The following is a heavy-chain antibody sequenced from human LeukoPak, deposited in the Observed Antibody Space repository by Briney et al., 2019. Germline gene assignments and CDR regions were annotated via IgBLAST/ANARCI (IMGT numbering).Heavy chain of an antibody. CDR2: IKGGGGDP. J-gene: IGHJ4*02. CDR3: AKGGHDFNPFYC. V-gene: IGHV3-23*01. D-gene: IGHD2-21*02. CDR1: GFTLSNYS. Sequence: GGSLRLSCAASGFTLSNYSMNWVRQAPGKGLEWVSSIKGGGGDPFYADSVRGRFTISRDNSKNTLYLQLNSLRAEDTAVYFCAKGGHDFNPFYCWGQGALVTVSS.